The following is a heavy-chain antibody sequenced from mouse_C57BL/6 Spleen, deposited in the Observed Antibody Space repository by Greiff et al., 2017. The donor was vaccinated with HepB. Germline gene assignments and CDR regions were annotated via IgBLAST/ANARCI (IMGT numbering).Heavy chain of an antibody. CDR1: GYTFTSYW. CDR3: ARGPITTVVERAWFAY. Sequence: QVQLQQPGAELVMPGASVKLSCKASGYTFTSYWMHWVKQRPGQGLEWIGEIDPSDSYTNSNQKFKGKSTLTVDKSSSTAYMQLSSLTSEDSAVYYCARGPITTVVERAWFAYWGQGTLVTVSA. V-gene: IGHV1-69*01. J-gene: IGHJ3*01. CDR2: IDPSDSYT. D-gene: IGHD1-1*01.